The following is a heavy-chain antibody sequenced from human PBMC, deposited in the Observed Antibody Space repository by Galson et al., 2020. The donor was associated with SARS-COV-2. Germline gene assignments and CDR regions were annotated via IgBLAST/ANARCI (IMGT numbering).Heavy chain of an antibody. Sequence: GESLKISCAASGFTFNTYGMNWIRQAPGKGLEWISYISSSSSRIYYAASVRGRFTISRDNAKNSLYLQMNSLRDEDTAVYYCARYLTDNHSHFDYWGQGTLVTVSS. V-gene: IGHV3-48*02. CDR2: ISSSSSRI. J-gene: IGHJ4*02. D-gene: IGHD2-15*01. CDR3: ARYLTDNHSHFDY. CDR1: GFTFNTYG.